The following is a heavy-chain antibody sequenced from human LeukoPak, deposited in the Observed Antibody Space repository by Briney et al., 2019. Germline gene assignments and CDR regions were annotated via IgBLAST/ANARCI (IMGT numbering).Heavy chain of an antibody. D-gene: IGHD6-19*01. CDR1: GGTFSSYA. CDR3: ARDHSRSGWYGELDY. J-gene: IGHJ4*02. Sequence: SVKVSCNASGGTFSSYAIGWVRHAPGQGLDWMGRIIPIFGTANYAHKFQGRVTITTDESTSTAYIELSSVISKDTVVYYCARDHSRSGWYGELDYWGQGTLVTVSS. CDR2: IIPIFGTA. V-gene: IGHV1-69*05.